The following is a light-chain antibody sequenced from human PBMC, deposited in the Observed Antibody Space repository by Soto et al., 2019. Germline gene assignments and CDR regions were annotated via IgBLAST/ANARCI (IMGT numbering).Light chain of an antibody. V-gene: IGLV2-14*03. CDR3: SSYTSTTTRV. Sequence: SVLTHPASVSGSPGHSITISFTGTSSDVGGYNYVSWYQQHPGKGPKLMIYEVSNRPSGVSNRFSGSKSGNTATLTISGLQAEDEADYYCSSYTSTTTRVFGTGTKVTVL. CDR2: EVS. J-gene: IGLJ1*01. CDR1: SSDVGGYNY.